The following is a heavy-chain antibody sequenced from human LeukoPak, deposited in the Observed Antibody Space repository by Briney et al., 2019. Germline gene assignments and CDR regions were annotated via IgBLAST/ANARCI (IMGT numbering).Heavy chain of an antibody. Sequence: SSETLSLTCAVYGGSFSGYYWSWIRQPPGKGLEWIGEINHSGSTNYNPSLKSRVTISVDTSKNQFSLKLSSVTAADTAVYYCARGYCSSTSCIYDYWGQGTLVTVSS. V-gene: IGHV4-34*01. D-gene: IGHD2-2*01. CDR3: ARGYCSSTSCIYDY. J-gene: IGHJ4*02. CDR2: INHSGST. CDR1: GGSFSGYY.